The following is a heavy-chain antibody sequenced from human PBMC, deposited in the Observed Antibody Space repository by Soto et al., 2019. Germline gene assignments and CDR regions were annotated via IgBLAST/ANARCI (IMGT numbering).Heavy chain of an antibody. J-gene: IGHJ5*02. CDR3: ARPRHSSWWGWFDP. CDR1: GGSISSSSYY. D-gene: IGHD2-8*02. V-gene: IGHV4-39*01. Sequence: QLQLQESGPGLVKPSETLSLTCTVSGGSISSSSYYWGWIRQPPGKGLEWIGSIYYSGSTYYNPSLTSRVTISVDTSKTQFSLKLSSVTAADTAVYYCARPRHSSWWGWFDPWGQGTLVTVSS. CDR2: IYYSGST.